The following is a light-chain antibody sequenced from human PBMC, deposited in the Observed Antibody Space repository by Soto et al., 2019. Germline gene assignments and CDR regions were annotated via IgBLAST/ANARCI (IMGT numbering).Light chain of an antibody. CDR2: TNN. J-gene: IGLJ1*01. CDR3: AAWDDSLNGYV. CDR1: YSNIGSNT. Sequence: QSVLTQPPSASGTPGQRVTISCSGSYSNIGSNTVNWYQQFPGAAPKLLISTNNQRPSGVPDRFSGSKSGTSASLAVSGLQSEDEADYYCAAWDDSLNGYVFGTGTKLTVL. V-gene: IGLV1-44*01.